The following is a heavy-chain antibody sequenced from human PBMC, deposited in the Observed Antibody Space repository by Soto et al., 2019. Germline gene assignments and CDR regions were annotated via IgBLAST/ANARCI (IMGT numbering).Heavy chain of an antibody. CDR1: GFTFSGHW. J-gene: IGHJ4*02. D-gene: IGHD1-26*01. Sequence: EVQLVESGGGLVQPGGSLRLSCVASGFTFSGHWMSWVRQAPGKGLEWVANIKQDGSEEHYVDSVKGRFTVSRDNAENSLHLQMISLRAEDTAVYYCARAVGATNTLHSWGQGTLVTVSS. CDR3: ARAVGATNTLHS. CDR2: IKQDGSEE. V-gene: IGHV3-7*01.